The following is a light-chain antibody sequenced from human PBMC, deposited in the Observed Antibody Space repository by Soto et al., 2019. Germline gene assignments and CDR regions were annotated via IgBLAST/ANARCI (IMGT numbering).Light chain of an antibody. CDR1: QGIGSW. CDR2: GAS. Sequence: DIQMTQSPSSVSASVGDRVTITCRASQGIGSWLAWYQQKPGKAPKLLIYGASGLQSGVPSRFSGSGSGTDFTLPISGLQPEDFATYYCQQANSFPAITFGRGTRLEIK. CDR3: QQANSFPAIT. V-gene: IGKV1-12*01. J-gene: IGKJ5*01.